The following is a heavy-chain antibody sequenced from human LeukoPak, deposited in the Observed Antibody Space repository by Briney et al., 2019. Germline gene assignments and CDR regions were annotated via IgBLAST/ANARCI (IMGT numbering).Heavy chain of an antibody. CDR2: IYYTGSTNYSPST. J-gene: IGHJ6*03. D-gene: IGHD2-21*01. Sequence: SSETLSLTCTVSGGSISSYYWSWIRQPPGKGLEWIGYIYYTGSTNYSPSTNYSPSLKGRVTISVDTSKNRFSLKLTSVTAADTAVYYCTRGARVFPDYYYYMDVWGTGTTVTVSS. V-gene: IGHV4-59*01. CDR1: GGSISSYY. CDR3: TRGARVFPDYYYYMDV.